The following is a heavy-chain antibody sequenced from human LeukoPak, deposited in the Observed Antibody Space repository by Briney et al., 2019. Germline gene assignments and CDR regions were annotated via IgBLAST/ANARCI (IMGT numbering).Heavy chain of an antibody. CDR1: GFTFSSYA. CDR2: ISYDGSNK. Sequence: GRSLRLSCAASGFTFSSYAMHWVRQAPGKGLEWVAVISYDGSNKYYADSVKGRFTISRDNSKNTLYLQMNSLRAEDTAVYYCARGEKWLHRSFDYWGQGTLVTVSS. V-gene: IGHV3-30-3*01. J-gene: IGHJ4*02. CDR3: ARGEKWLHRSFDY. D-gene: IGHD5-24*01.